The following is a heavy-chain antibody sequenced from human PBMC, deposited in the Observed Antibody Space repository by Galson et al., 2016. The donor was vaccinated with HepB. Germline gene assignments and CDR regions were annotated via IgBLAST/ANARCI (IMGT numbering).Heavy chain of an antibody. J-gene: IGHJ4*02. Sequence: SLRLSCAASGFIFDDYALHWVRQAPGKGLEWVSVISWNSRHIGYAESVQGRFTISRDNAKNTLYLQMSGLRADDTALYFCARDPNAVGPSYFDSWGRGTLVSVSS. D-gene: IGHD3-10*01. CDR3: ARDPNAVGPSYFDS. CDR2: ISWNSRHI. CDR1: GFIFDDYA. V-gene: IGHV3-9*01.